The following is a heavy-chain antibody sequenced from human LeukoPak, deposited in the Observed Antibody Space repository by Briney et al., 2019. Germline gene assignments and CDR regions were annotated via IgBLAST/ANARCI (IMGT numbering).Heavy chain of an antibody. D-gene: IGHD6-19*01. V-gene: IGHV3-23*01. CDR1: GFTFSSCA. CDR2: ISGSGGST. Sequence: GGSLGLSCAASGFTFSSCAMSWVRQAPGKGLEWVSAISGSGGSTYYADSVKGRFTISRDNSKNTLYLQMNSLRAEDTAVYYCAKDASVAGTTTDFDYWGQGTLVTVSS. CDR3: AKDASVAGTTTDFDY. J-gene: IGHJ4*02.